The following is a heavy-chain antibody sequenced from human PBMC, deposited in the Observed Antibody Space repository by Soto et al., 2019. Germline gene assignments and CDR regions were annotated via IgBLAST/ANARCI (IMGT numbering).Heavy chain of an antibody. CDR1: GDSISNGDYY. CDR2: IYYSGST. CDR3: ARLFAYYDKEPGAFDI. J-gene: IGHJ3*02. D-gene: IGHD3-22*01. Sequence: QVLLQESGPGLVKPSQTLYLTCSVSGDSISNGDYYWSWIRQPPGKGLEWIGYIYYSGSTYYNPSLKSRASISVDTAINQFSLELTSVTAADTAVYYCARLFAYYDKEPGAFDIWGQGTPVAVSS. V-gene: IGHV4-30-4*01.